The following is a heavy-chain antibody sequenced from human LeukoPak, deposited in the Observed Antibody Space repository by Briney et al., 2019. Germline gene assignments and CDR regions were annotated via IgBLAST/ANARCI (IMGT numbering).Heavy chain of an antibody. J-gene: IGHJ3*02. CDR2: ISYDGSNK. CDR1: GFTFSSYG. CDR3: ARGGSYLSAFDI. D-gene: IGHD1-26*01. Sequence: GGSLRLSCAASGFTFSSYGMHWVRQAPGKGLEWVAVISYDGSNKYYADSVKGRFTISRDNSKNTLHLQMNSLRAEDTAVYYCARGGSYLSAFDIWGQGTMVTVSS. V-gene: IGHV3-30*03.